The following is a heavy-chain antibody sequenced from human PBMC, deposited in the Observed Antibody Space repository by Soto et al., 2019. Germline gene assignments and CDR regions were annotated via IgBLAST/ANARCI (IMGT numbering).Heavy chain of an antibody. D-gene: IGHD2-15*01. Sequence: EVQLLECGGGLVQPGGSLRLSCAASGFTFSSYAMSWVRLAPGKGLEWFSSIGGSGGTYYADSVKGRFTISRDNSKNMLYLHLNSLRAEDTAMYYCAKGQGWSYYYDSWGQGTLVTVSS. CDR2: IGGSGGT. CDR3: AKGQGWSYYYDS. J-gene: IGHJ4*02. CDR1: GFTFSSYA. V-gene: IGHV3-23*01.